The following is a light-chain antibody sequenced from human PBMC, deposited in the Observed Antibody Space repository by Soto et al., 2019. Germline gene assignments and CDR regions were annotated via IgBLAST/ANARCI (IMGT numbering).Light chain of an antibody. V-gene: IGKV1-39*01. Sequence: IQMTQSPSSLSASVGDGVTLTCRASHTIATYLNWYQQKPGKVPEVLIYGASRLHVGVPSRFTGSGYGTDFTLTINNLPPEDFAIYYCQQFYYYPHTFGQGTKLEVK. CDR3: QQFYYYPHT. J-gene: IGKJ2*01. CDR1: HTIATY. CDR2: GAS.